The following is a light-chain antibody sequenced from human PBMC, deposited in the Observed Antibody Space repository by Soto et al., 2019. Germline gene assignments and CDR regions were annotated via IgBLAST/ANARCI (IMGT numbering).Light chain of an antibody. CDR2: GAS. CDR3: QQYVRSQT. Sequence: EIVLTQSPGTLSLSPGERTTLSCRASQSISSSYLAWYQQKPVQAPRLLIYGASSSATGIPDRFSGSGSGTDFTTTISRLDPEDFAVYYDQQYVRSQTFGQGTKVEIE. J-gene: IGKJ1*01. CDR1: QSISSSY. V-gene: IGKV3-20*01.